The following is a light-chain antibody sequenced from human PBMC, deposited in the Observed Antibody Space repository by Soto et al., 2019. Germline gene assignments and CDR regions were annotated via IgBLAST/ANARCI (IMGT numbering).Light chain of an antibody. CDR3: QQTYSTPPT. J-gene: IGKJ1*01. CDR2: AAS. Sequence: EIPMTQSPSSLSASLGDRVTITCGASQSISSYLNWYQQKPGKAPKLLIYAASSLQSGVPSRFSGSGSGTDFTLTIRSLQPEDFATYYCQQTYSTPPTFGQGTKVDI. CDR1: QSISSY. V-gene: IGKV1-39*01.